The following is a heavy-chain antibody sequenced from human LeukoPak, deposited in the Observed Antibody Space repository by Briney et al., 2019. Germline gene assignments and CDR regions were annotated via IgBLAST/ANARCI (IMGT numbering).Heavy chain of an antibody. D-gene: IGHD3-3*01. V-gene: IGHV4-34*01. CDR2: INHSGST. J-gene: IGHJ6*03. CDR1: GGSFSGYY. Sequence: SETLSLTCAVYGGSFSGYYWSWIRQPPGKGLEWIGEINHSGSTNYNPSLKSRVTISVDTSKNQFSLKLSSVTAADTAVYYCARAPFNHDFWSGIYYYYYYMDVWGKGTTVTVSS. CDR3: ARAPFNHDFWSGIYYYYYYMDV.